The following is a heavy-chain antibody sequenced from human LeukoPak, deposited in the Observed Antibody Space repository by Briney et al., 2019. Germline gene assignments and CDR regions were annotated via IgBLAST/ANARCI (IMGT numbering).Heavy chain of an antibody. CDR3: ARRLIRAYCGGDCRTQDAFDI. CDR1: GYTFTTYY. J-gene: IGHJ3*02. V-gene: IGHV1-46*01. D-gene: IGHD2-21*02. CDR2: INPSGGST. Sequence: ASVKVSCKASGYTFTTYYMHWVRQAPGQGLEWMGIINPSGGSTGYAQKFQGRVTMTRDTSTSTVYMELSSLRSEDTAVYYCARRLIRAYCGGDCRTQDAFDIWGQGTMVTVSS.